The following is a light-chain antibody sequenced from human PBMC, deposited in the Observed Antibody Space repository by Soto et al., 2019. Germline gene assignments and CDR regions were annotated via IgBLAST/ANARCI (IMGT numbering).Light chain of an antibody. CDR1: QSISSY. Sequence: DIQMTQSHTSLSASVGDRVTIXCRASQSISSYLNWYQQKPGKAPKLLIYDASNLETGVPSRFSGSGSGTDFTFTISSLQPEDIATYYCQQYDNLQTFGQGTKVDIK. CDR3: QQYDNLQT. J-gene: IGKJ1*01. CDR2: DAS. V-gene: IGKV1-33*01.